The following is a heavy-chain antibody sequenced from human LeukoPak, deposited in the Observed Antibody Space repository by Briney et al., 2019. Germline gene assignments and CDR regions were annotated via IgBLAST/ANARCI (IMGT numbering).Heavy chain of an antibody. CDR1: GFTFSDYY. CDR2: ISSSGSTI. D-gene: IGHD6-19*01. CDR3: ASRVWAVAAMEGYYYYGMDV. J-gene: IGHJ6*02. Sequence: GGSLRLSCAASGFTFSDYYMSWIRQAPGKGLEWVSYISSSGSTINYADSVKGRFTISRDNAKNSLYLQMNSLRAEDTAVYYCASRVWAVAAMEGYYYYGMDVWGQGTTVTVSS. V-gene: IGHV3-11*01.